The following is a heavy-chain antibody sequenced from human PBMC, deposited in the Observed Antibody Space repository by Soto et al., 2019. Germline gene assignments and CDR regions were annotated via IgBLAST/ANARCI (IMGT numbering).Heavy chain of an antibody. CDR3: ARHGVDCSSTSCYHFYYYYMDV. J-gene: IGHJ6*03. Sequence: SETLSLTCTVSGGSISSSSYYWGWIRQPPGKGLEWIGSIYYSGSTYYNPSLKSRVTISVDTSKNQFSLKLSSVTAADTAVYYCARHGVDCSSTSCYHFYYYYMDVWGKGTTVTVSS. V-gene: IGHV4-39*01. D-gene: IGHD2-2*01. CDR1: GGSISSSSYY. CDR2: IYYSGST.